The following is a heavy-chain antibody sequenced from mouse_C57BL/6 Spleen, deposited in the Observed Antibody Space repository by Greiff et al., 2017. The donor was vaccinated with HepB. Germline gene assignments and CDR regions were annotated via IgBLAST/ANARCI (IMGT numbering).Heavy chain of an antibody. Sequence: VMLVESGAELVRPGASVKLSCKASGYTFTDYYINWVKQRPGQGLEWIARIYPGSGNTYYNEKFKGKATLTAEKSSSTAYMQLSSLTSEDSAVYFCAKNYYYYAMDYWGQGTSVTVSS. D-gene: IGHD1-1*02. V-gene: IGHV1-76*01. J-gene: IGHJ4*01. CDR2: IYPGSGNT. CDR3: AKNYYYYAMDY. CDR1: GYTFTDYY.